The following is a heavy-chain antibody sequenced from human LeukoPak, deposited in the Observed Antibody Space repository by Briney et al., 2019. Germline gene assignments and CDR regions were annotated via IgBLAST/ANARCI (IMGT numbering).Heavy chain of an antibody. D-gene: IGHD6-19*01. CDR1: GFTFSSYG. V-gene: IGHV3-30*18. CDR2: ISYDGSNK. CDR3: AKEPPADSSGWYYFDY. J-gene: IGHJ4*02. Sequence: GRSLRLSCAASGFTFSSYGMHWVRQAPGKGLEWVAVISYDGSNKYYADSVKGRFTISRDNSKNTLYLQMNSLRAEDTAVYYCAKEPPADSSGWYYFDYWGQGTLVTVSS.